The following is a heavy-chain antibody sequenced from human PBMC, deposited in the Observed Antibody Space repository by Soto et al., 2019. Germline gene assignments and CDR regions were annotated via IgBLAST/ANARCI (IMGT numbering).Heavy chain of an antibody. CDR1: GGSISSGGYC. CDR2: IYYSGST. V-gene: IGHV4-31*03. J-gene: IGHJ3*02. CDR3: ARGPNDAFYI. Sequence: SETLSLTCTVSGGSISSGGYCWSWIRQHPGKGLEWIGYIYYSGSTYYNPSLKSRVTISVDTSKNQFSLKLSSVTAADTAVYYCARGPNDAFYIWGQGTMVTVSS.